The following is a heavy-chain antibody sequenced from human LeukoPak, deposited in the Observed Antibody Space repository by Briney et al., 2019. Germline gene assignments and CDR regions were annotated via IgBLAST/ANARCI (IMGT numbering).Heavy chain of an antibody. Sequence: GGSLRLSCAASGFTLSSYAMSWVRQAPGKGLEWVSAISGSGGSTYYADSVKGRFTISRDNSKNTLYLQMNSLRAEDTAVYYCAKARYSSSGYYFDYWGQGTLVTVSS. CDR1: GFTLSSYA. D-gene: IGHD6-13*01. CDR3: AKARYSSSGYYFDY. V-gene: IGHV3-23*01. CDR2: ISGSGGST. J-gene: IGHJ4*02.